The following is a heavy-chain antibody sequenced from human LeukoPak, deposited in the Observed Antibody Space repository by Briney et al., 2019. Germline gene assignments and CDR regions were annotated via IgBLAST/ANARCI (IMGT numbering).Heavy chain of an antibody. Sequence: GGSLRLSCGASGCTFSSYWMHWVRQPPGKGLVWVSLINSDGSSTRYADSVKGRCTISRDNSKNSLHLQMNSLRAEDTALYYCAKSRVPAAIYDYFDYWGQGTLVTVSA. D-gene: IGHD2-2*01. J-gene: IGHJ4*02. CDR1: GCTFSSYW. CDR3: AKSRVPAAIYDYFDY. V-gene: IGHV3-74*01. CDR2: INSDGSST.